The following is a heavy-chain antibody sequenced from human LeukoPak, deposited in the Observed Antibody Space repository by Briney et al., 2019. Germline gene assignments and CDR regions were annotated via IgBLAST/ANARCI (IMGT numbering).Heavy chain of an antibody. CDR1: GGSISSY. CDR3: ARGSGWYYY. J-gene: IGHJ4*02. V-gene: IGHV4-59*01. Sequence: PSETLSLTYTVSGGSISSYWSWIRQSPGKGLEWIGYIYYSGSTNYNPSLKSRVSISVDTSKNQFSLKLSPVTAADTAVYYCARGSGWYYYWGQGTLVTVSS. D-gene: IGHD6-19*01. CDR2: IYYSGST.